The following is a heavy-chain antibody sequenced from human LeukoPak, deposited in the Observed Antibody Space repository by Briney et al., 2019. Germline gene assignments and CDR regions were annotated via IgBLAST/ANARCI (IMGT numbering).Heavy chain of an antibody. J-gene: IGHJ4*02. CDR1: GFTFSSYG. V-gene: IGHV3-23*01. CDR2: ISGSGDRI. D-gene: IGHD1-26*01. Sequence: GGSLRLSCAASGFTFSSYGMDWVRRAPGKGLEWVSGISGSGDRIFYADSVKGRFTISRDNSKNTLYLQMNSLGAEDTAIYYCAKAGSIRFDYWGQGTLVTVSS. CDR3: AKAGSIRFDY.